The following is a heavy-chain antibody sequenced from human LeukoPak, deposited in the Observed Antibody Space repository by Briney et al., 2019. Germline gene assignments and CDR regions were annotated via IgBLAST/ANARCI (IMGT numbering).Heavy chain of an antibody. V-gene: IGHV3-23*01. CDR3: AKLSYTTRYYYYGMDV. D-gene: IGHD1-26*01. CDR1: GFTFSSYA. CDR2: ISGSGGST. J-gene: IGHJ6*02. Sequence: GGSLRLSCAASGFTFSSYAMSWVRQAPGKGLEWVSAISGSGGSTYYADSVKGRFTISRDNSKNTLYLQMNSLRAEDTAVYYCAKLSYTTRYYYYGMDVWGQGTTVTVSS.